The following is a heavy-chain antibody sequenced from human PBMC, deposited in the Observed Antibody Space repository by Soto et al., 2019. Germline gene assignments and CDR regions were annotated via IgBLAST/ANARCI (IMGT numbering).Heavy chain of an antibody. V-gene: IGHV4-31*03. CDR2: IYFDGMT. J-gene: IGHJ4*02. Sequence: QVQLLESGPGLVKPSQTLSLSCIVSGASLSSGGYYWNWIRQHPGKGLEWIGYIYFDGMTYYNPSLESRVTMSIDASKNQFSLHLSSVTAADTAVYYCARDRYGDYCAYWGQGILVTVSS. CDR1: GASLSSGGYY. CDR3: ARDRYGDYCAY. D-gene: IGHD4-17*01.